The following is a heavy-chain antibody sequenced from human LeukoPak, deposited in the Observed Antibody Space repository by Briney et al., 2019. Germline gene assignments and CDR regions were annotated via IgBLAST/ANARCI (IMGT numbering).Heavy chain of an antibody. V-gene: IGHV3-48*03. Sequence: GGSLRLSCAASGFTFSSYEMNWVRQAPGKGVEGVSYVSSSGSTIYYADSVKRRFPTSRDTAKNSLYLQMNSLRAEDTAVYYCAELGITMIGAVWGKGTTVTISS. CDR2: VSSSGSTI. CDR3: AELGITMIGAV. D-gene: IGHD3-10*02. J-gene: IGHJ6*04. CDR1: GFTFSSYE.